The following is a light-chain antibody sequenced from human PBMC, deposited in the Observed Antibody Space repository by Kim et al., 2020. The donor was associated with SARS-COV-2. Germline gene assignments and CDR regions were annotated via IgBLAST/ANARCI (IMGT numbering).Light chain of an antibody. CDR2: SAS. J-gene: IGKJ4*01. CDR1: QDIRHD. V-gene: IGKV1-17*02. CDR3: LQNNNNPLT. Sequence: SVGDRVTISCRASQDIRHDLAWYQQKPGEPPKRLIYSASKLQSGVPSRFSGSGSGTQFTLTISNLQPDDFATYYCLQNNNNPLTFGGGTKVDIK.